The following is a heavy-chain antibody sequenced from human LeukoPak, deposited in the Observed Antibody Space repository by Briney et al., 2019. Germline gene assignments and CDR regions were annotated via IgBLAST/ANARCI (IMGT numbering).Heavy chain of an antibody. D-gene: IGHD3-22*01. CDR3: ARDHYYDSSGYYLKFDP. Sequence: PSETLSLTCTVSGGSISSGSYYWSWIRQPAGKGLEWIGRIYTSGSTNYNPSLKSRVTISVDTSKNQFSLKLSSVTAADTAVYYCARDHYYDSSGYYLKFDPWGQGTLVTVSS. J-gene: IGHJ5*02. CDR2: IYTSGST. V-gene: IGHV4-61*02. CDR1: GGSISSGSYY.